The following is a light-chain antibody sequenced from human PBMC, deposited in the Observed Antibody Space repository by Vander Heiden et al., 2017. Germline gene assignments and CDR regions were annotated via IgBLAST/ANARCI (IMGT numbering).Light chain of an antibody. J-gene: IGLJ1*01. V-gene: IGLV1-44*01. CDR2: TNH. CDR1: SSNIGSNS. Sequence: QSVLTQPPSASGTPGQRVTTSCSGSSSNIGSNSLNWYQQLPGTAPNLLIYTNHQRPSGVPARFSGSKSGSSASLAISGLQSEDGADYYCAAGDDSRNGYVFGTGTKVTGL. CDR3: AAGDDSRNGYV.